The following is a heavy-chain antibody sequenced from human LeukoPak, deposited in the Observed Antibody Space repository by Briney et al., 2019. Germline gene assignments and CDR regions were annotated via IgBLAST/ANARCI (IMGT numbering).Heavy chain of an antibody. Sequence: GGSLRLSCAASGFTFSSYAMSWVRHAPGKGLEWVSAISGSGGSTYYADSVKGRFTISRDNSKNTLYLQMNSLRAEDTAVYYCAKVRGVPYGYFDYWGQGTLVTVSS. V-gene: IGHV3-23*01. CDR2: ISGSGGST. D-gene: IGHD4-17*01. CDR1: GFTFSSYA. J-gene: IGHJ4*02. CDR3: AKVRGVPYGYFDY.